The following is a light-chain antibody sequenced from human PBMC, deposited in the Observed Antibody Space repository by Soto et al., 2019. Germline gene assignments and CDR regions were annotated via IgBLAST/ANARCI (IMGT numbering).Light chain of an antibody. Sequence: EIVLTQSPATLSLSPGERATLSCRASQSVGSSLAWYQQKPGQAPRLLIYDASNRATGIPARFSGSGSGTDFTLTISRLEPEDFAFYSCQQRSNWPTFGGGTKVEIK. J-gene: IGKJ4*01. V-gene: IGKV3-11*01. CDR2: DAS. CDR1: QSVGSS. CDR3: QQRSNWPT.